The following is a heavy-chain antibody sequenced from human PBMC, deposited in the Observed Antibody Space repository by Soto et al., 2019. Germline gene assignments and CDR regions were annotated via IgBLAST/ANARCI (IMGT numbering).Heavy chain of an antibody. J-gene: IGHJ6*03. CDR3: ARSIFRSPYYYYYYMDV. V-gene: IGHV3-9*01. CDR2: ISWNSGSI. CDR1: GFTFDDYA. Sequence: PGGSLRLSCAASGFTFDDYAMHWVLQAPGKGLEWVSGISWNSGSIGYADSVKGRFTISRDNAKNSLYLQMNSLRAEDTALYYCARSIFRSPYYYYYYMDVWGKGTTVTVSS. D-gene: IGHD3-9*01.